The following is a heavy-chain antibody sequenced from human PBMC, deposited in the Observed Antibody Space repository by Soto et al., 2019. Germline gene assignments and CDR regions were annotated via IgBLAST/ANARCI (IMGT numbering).Heavy chain of an antibody. J-gene: IGHJ6*02. CDR1: GLTFSSYG. D-gene: IGHD3-3*01. CDR3: AKVEGVFWSGHNYGMDV. CDR2: ITDSGSAT. V-gene: IGHV3-23*01. Sequence: GGSLRLSCEVSGLTFSSYGMSWVRQAPGKGLEWVSSITDSGSATYYADSVKGRFTISRDNSKSTLYVQMNSLRVDDTAVYYCAKVEGVFWSGHNYGMDVWGQGTTVTVSS.